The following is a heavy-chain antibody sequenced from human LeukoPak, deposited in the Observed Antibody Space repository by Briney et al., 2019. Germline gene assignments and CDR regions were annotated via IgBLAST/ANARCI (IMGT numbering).Heavy chain of an antibody. J-gene: IGHJ4*02. CDR1: GFTFSSYS. CDR2: ISSSSSYI. Sequence: GGSLRLSCAASGFTFSSYSMNWVRQAPGKGLEWVSSISSSSSYIYYADSVKGRFTISRDNARNSLYLQMDSLRAEDTAVYYCARLYGSGSYHFDHWGQGILVTVSS. D-gene: IGHD3-10*01. CDR3: ARLYGSGSYHFDH. V-gene: IGHV3-21*06.